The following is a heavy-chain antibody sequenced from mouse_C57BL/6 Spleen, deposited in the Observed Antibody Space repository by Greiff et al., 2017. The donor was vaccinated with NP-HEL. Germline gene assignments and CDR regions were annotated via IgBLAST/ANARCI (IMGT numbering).Heavy chain of an antibody. CDR3: ARGAYYDYDGGFDV. CDR2: IYPGDGDT. Sequence: QVQLQQSGPELVKPGASVKISCKASGYAFSSSWMNWVKQRPGKGLEWIGRIYPGDGDTNYNGKFKGKATLTADKSSSTAYMQLSSLTSEDSAVYFCARGAYYDYDGGFDVWGTGTTVTVSS. D-gene: IGHD2-4*01. CDR1: GYAFSSSW. V-gene: IGHV1-82*01. J-gene: IGHJ1*03.